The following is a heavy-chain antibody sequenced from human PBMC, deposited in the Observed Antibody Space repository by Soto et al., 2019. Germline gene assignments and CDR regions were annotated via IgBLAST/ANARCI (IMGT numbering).Heavy chain of an antibody. CDR1: GYTFTSYD. V-gene: IGHV1-8*01. D-gene: IGHD6-13*01. CDR3: ARHPERIAEIGWFDP. J-gene: IGHJ5*02. CDR2: MNPNSGNT. Sequence: ASVKVSCKASGYTFTSYDINWVRQATGQGFEWMGWMNPNSGNTGYAQKFQGRVTMTRDNAKNTLFLEMNSLRAEDTAVYYCARHPERIAEIGWFDPWGQGTLVTVSS.